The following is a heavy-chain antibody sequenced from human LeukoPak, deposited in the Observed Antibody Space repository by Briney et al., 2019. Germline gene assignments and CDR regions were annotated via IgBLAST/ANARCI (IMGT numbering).Heavy chain of an antibody. CDR2: TYYSGST. CDR1: GGSISSYY. V-gene: IGHV4-59*08. J-gene: IGHJ5*02. CDR3: ARLGGSGSYYNAGSNWFDP. D-gene: IGHD3-10*01. Sequence: SETLSLTCTVSGGSISSYYWSWIRQPPGKGLEWIGHTYYSGSTNYNPSLKSRVTISVDTSKNQFSLKLSSVTAADTAVYYCARLGGSGSYYNAGSNWFDPWGQGTLVTVSS.